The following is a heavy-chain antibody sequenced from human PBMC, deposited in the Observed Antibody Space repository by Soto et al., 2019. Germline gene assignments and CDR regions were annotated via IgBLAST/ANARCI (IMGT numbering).Heavy chain of an antibody. CDR1: GFTFSSYA. CDR2: ISGSGGST. CDR3: AKGVKWELQYGNWFDP. Sequence: GGSLRLSCAASGFTFSSYAMSWVRQAPGKGLEWVSAISGSGGSTYYADSVKGRFTISRDNSKTTRDLQMNSLRAEDTAVYYCAKGVKWELQYGNWFDPWGQGTLVTVSS. D-gene: IGHD1-26*01. J-gene: IGHJ5*02. V-gene: IGHV3-23*01.